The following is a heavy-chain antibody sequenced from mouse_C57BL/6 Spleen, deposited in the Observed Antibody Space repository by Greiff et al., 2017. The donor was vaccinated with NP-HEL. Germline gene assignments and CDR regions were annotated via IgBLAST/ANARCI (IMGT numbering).Heavy chain of an antibody. J-gene: IGHJ4*01. CDR3: ARGPYYYAMDY. V-gene: IGHV1-52*01. CDR2: IDPSDSET. Sequence: QVHVKQPGAELVRPGSSVKLSCKASGYTFTSYWMHWVKQRPIQGLEWIGNIDPSDSETHYNQKFKDKATLTVDKSSSTAYMQLSSLTSEDSAVYYCARGPYYYAMDYWGQGTSVTVSS. CDR1: GYTFTSYW.